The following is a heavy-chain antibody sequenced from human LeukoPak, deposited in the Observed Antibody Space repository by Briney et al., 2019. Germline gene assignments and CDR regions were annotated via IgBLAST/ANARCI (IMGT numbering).Heavy chain of an antibody. CDR2: ISYDGSNK. V-gene: IGHV3-30*04. Sequence: PGRSLRLSCAASGFTFSSYAMHWVRQAPGKGLEWVAVISYDGSNKYHADSVKGRFTISRDNSKNTLYLQMNSLRAEDTAVYYCARGGTPEDYYFDYWGQGTLVTVSS. CDR3: ARGGTPEDYYFDY. D-gene: IGHD1-7*01. CDR1: GFTFSSYA. J-gene: IGHJ4*02.